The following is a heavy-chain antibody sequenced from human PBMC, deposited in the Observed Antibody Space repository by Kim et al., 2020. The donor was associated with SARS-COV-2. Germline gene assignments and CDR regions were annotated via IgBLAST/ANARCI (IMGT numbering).Heavy chain of an antibody. CDR2: IYYTGTT. J-gene: IGHJ6*03. V-gene: IGHV4-59*01. CDR1: GGSISPYY. D-gene: IGHD6-6*01. Sequence: SETLSLTCTVSGGSISPYYWSWIRQPPGKGLEWIGYIYYTGTTTYNGSLKSRVTISVDTSKNQFALKLTSVTAADTAVYYCARDSSNLHHYMDVWGKGTTVPVSS. CDR3: ARDSSNLHHYMDV.